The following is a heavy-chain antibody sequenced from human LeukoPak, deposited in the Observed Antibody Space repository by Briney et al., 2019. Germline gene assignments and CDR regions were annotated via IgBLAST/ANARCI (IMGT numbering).Heavy chain of an antibody. D-gene: IGHD5-18*01. CDR1: GGSISSYY. J-gene: IGHJ5*02. V-gene: IGHV4-59*01. CDR2: IYYSGST. Sequence: SETLSLTCTVSGGSISSYYWSWIRQPPGKGLEWIGYIYYSGSTNYNPSLKSRVTISVDTSKNQFSLKLSSVTAADTAVSYCARTAHDVFYWFDPWGQGTLVTVSS. CDR3: ARTAHDVFYWFDP.